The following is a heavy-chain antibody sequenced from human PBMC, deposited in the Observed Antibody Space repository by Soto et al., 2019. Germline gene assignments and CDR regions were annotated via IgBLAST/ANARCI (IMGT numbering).Heavy chain of an antibody. CDR1: GYTFTGYY. Sequence: QVQLVQSGAEVKKPGASVKVSCKASGYTFTGYYMHWVRQAPGQGLEWMGWINPNSGGTNYAQKVQGWVTMTRDSSISSAYMELSRLRSDDTAVYYCARTGTTDPIFDYWGQGTLVTVSS. J-gene: IGHJ4*02. CDR3: ARTGTTDPIFDY. D-gene: IGHD1-7*01. V-gene: IGHV1-2*04. CDR2: INPNSGGT.